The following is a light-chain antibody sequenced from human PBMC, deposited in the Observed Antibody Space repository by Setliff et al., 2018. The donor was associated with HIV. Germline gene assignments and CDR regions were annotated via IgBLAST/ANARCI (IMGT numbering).Light chain of an antibody. Sequence: QSALTQPASVSGSPGQSITISCTGTSSDVGSYNLVSWYQQHPGKAPKLMIYEGSERPSGVSNRFSGSKSGNTASLTISGLQAEDEADYYCCSYAGSLVFGGGTKVTVL. CDR2: EGS. CDR1: SSDVGSYNL. J-gene: IGLJ2*01. CDR3: CSYAGSLV. V-gene: IGLV2-23*01.